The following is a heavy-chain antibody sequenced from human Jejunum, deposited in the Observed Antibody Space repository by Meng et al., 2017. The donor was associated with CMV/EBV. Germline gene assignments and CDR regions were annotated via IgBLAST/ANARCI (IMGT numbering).Heavy chain of an antibody. Sequence: SGFTLSNYGMHWARQVPGKGLVWFSRISTDGSTTNYADSVKGRFTISRDNAKNTLYLQMNNLRVDDTAIYYCVRDLISGVVPLGYWGQGTVVTVSS. CDR3: VRDLISGVVPLGY. D-gene: IGHD3-3*01. V-gene: IGHV3-74*01. J-gene: IGHJ4*02. CDR2: ISTDGSTT. CDR1: GFTLSNYG.